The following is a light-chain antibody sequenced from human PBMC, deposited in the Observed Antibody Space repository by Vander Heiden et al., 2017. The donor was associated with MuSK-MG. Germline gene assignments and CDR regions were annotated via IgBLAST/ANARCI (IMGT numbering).Light chain of an antibody. CDR1: ASDIGPPHY. V-gene: IGLV2-14*03. CDR3: SSNSASTTYV. Sequence: QSALAQPASVSGSLAQTLTLCCSGTASDIGPPHYVSWYQKFPDKTPKLKMFDVTHRPSGVSNRFSGAESGDTASLTISGLQAEDEADDYCSSNSASTTYVFGTGSRVTVL. CDR2: DVT. J-gene: IGLJ1*01.